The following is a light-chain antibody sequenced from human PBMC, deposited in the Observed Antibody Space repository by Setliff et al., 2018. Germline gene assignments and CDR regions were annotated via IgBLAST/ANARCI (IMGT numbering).Light chain of an antibody. V-gene: IGLV2-11*01. CDR3: CSYAGSYTSLEV. Sequence: QSALAQPRSVSGSPGQSVTISCTGTSSDVGGYNYVSWYQQHPGKAPKLMIYDVSKRPSGVPDRFSGSKSGNTASLTISGLQAEDEADYYCCSYAGSYTSLEVFETGTKGTVL. CDR1: SSDVGGYNY. CDR2: DVS. J-gene: IGLJ1*01.